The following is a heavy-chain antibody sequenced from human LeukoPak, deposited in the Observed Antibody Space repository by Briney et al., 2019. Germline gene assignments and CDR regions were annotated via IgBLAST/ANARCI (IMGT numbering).Heavy chain of an antibody. J-gene: IGHJ4*02. Sequence: SETLSLTCTVSGGSISSSSHYWGWIRQPPGKGLEWIGSIFYSGTTYYNPSLKSRVTISVDTSKNQFSLKLSSVTAADTAVYYCARGAGSGSYEDYFDYWGQGTLVTVSS. V-gene: IGHV4-39*07. CDR2: IFYSGTT. CDR3: ARGAGSGSYEDYFDY. D-gene: IGHD3-10*01. CDR1: GGSISSSSHY.